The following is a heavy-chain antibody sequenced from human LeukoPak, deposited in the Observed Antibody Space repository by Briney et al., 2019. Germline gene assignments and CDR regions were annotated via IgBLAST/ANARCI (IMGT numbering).Heavy chain of an antibody. V-gene: IGHV4-4*07. CDR3: ARENSGSDREFDY. J-gene: IGHJ4*02. CDR1: GGSISSYN. D-gene: IGHD1-26*01. CDR2: IYTSGST. Sequence: SETLSLTCTVSGGSISSYNWSWIRQPAGKGLEWVGRIYTSGSTNYNASLQRRVSMSVDTSKNQFSLKLSSVTAADTAVFYCARENSGSDREFDYWGQGTLVTVSS.